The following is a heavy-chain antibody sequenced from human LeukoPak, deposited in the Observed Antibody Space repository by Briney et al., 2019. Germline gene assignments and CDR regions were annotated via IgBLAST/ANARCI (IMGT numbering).Heavy chain of an antibody. CDR1: GYTFTSYG. V-gene: IGHV1-18*01. CDR2: ISAYNGNT. D-gene: IGHD3-16*01. CDR3: AKRPLSRYYYYMDV. Sequence: ASVKVSCKASGYTFTSYGISWVRQAPGQGLEWMGWISAYNGNTNYAQKLQGRVTMTTDTSTSTAYMELRSLRSDDTAVYYCAKRPLSRYYYYMDVWGKGTTVTISS. J-gene: IGHJ6*03.